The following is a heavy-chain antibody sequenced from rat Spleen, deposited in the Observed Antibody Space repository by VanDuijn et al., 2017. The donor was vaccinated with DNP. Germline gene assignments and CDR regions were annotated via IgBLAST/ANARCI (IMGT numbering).Heavy chain of an antibody. CDR3: AREGPHAMDA. D-gene: IGHD3-1*01. V-gene: IGHV4-2*01. CDR1: GFTFNNYW. Sequence: EVQLVESGGDLVQPGRSLKLSCVASGFTFNNYWMAWVRQAPGKGLEWIGDINKDSTTIHYTPSLRDKFTISRDNAQNTLSLQMSTLGSEDTAIYYCAREGPHAMDAWGQGTSVTVSS. CDR2: INKDSTTI. J-gene: IGHJ4*01.